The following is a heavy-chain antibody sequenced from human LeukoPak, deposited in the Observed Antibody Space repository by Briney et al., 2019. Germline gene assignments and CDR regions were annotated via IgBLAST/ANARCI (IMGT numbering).Heavy chain of an antibody. J-gene: IGHJ5*02. V-gene: IGHV3-7*03. CDR2: IKQDGSEK. D-gene: IGHD3-22*01. CDR1: GFTFSSYW. Sequence: PGGSLRLSCAASGFTFSSYWMSWVRQAPGKGLEWVANIKQDGSEKYYVDSVKGRFTISRDNSKNTLYLQINSLRAEDTALYYCARDLGQYYDTSDNWFDPWGQGTLVTVSS. CDR3: ARDLGQYYDTSDNWFDP.